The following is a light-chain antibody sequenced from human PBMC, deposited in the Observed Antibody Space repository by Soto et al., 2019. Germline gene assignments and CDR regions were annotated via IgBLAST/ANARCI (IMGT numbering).Light chain of an antibody. J-gene: IGKJ2*01. Sequence: DIPMTQSPSTLSASVGDSVTITCRASQSIRSWLAWYQQKPGKAPKLLIYKASNLGSGVPSRFSGSGSGTEFTLTISSLQPDDFATYYCQQYSSYPYTFGQGTKLEIK. CDR3: QQYSSYPYT. CDR2: KAS. CDR1: QSIRSW. V-gene: IGKV1-5*03.